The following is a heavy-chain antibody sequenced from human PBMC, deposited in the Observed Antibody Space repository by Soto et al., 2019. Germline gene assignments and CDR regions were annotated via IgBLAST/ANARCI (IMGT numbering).Heavy chain of an antibody. CDR2: ISDSGGDT. CDR3: AKGYCSGGSCYSGLFDY. J-gene: IGHJ4*02. Sequence: PGGSLRLSCAASGFIFSNYAMSWVRQAPGKGLEWVSVISDSGGDTYYADSVKGRFTISRDNSKNTLYLQMNSLRAEDTAVYFCAKGYCSGGSCYSGLFDYWGQGTLVTVSS. D-gene: IGHD2-15*01. V-gene: IGHV3-23*01. CDR1: GFIFSNYA.